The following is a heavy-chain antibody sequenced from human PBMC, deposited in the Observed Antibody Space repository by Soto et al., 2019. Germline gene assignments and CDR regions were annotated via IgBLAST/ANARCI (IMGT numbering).Heavy chain of an antibody. CDR3: ARQIYDSDTGPNFQYYFDS. CDR2: IDPSDSQT. Sequence: GESLKISCKGPGYSVAGYWITWVRQKPGKGLEWMGRIDPSDSQTYYSPSFRGHVTISVTKSITTVFLQWSSLRASDTAMYYCARQIYDSDTGPNFQYYFDSWGQGTPVTVSS. D-gene: IGHD3-22*01. CDR1: GYSVAGYW. V-gene: IGHV5-10-1*01. J-gene: IGHJ4*02.